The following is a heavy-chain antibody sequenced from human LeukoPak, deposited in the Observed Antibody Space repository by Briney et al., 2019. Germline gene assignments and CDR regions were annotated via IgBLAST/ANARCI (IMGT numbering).Heavy chain of an antibody. CDR2: INPNSGGT. CDR1: GYTFTGYY. CDR3: ARDTSDSSSWPY. V-gene: IGHV1-2*02. D-gene: IGHD6-13*01. Sequence: GASVKVSCKASGYTFTGYYMHWVRQAPGQGLEWMGWINPNSGGTNYAQKFQGRVTMTTDTSTSTAYMELRSLRSDDTAVYYCARDTSDSSSWPYWGQGTLVTVSS. J-gene: IGHJ4*02.